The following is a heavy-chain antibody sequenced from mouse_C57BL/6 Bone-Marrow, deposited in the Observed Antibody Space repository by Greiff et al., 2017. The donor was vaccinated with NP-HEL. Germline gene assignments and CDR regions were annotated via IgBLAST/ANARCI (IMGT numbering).Heavy chain of an antibody. CDR3: IKGAWFAY. CDR1: GFTFSSYG. D-gene: IGHD1-3*01. CDR2: ISSGGSYP. J-gene: IGHJ3*01. V-gene: IGHV5-6*01. Sequence: EVMLVESGGDLVKPGGSLKLSCAASGFTFSSYGMSWVRQTPDKRLEWVATISSGGSYPYYPDSVKGRFTISRDNAKNTLYLQMSSLKSEDTAMYYCIKGAWFAYWGQGTLVTVSA.